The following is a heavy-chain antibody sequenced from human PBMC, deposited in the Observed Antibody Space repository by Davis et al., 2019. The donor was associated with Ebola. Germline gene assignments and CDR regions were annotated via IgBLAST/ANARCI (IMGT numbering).Heavy chain of an antibody. J-gene: IGHJ4*02. Sequence: ASVKVSCKASGYTFTSYGISWVRQAPGQGLEWMGWISAYNGNTNYAQKFQGRVTITADESTSTAYMELSSLRSEDTAVYYCARVAKSGWSEYFDYWGQGTLVTVSS. CDR1: GYTFTSYG. V-gene: IGHV1-18*01. D-gene: IGHD6-19*01. CDR2: ISAYNGNT. CDR3: ARVAKSGWSEYFDY.